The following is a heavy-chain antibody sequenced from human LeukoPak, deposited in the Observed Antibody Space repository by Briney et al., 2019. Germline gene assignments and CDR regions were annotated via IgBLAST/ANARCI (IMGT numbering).Heavy chain of an antibody. CDR1: GYTLTTYY. CDR3: ARELTYYYDSSGYLDFDY. D-gene: IGHD3-22*01. V-gene: IGHV1-46*01. J-gene: IGHJ4*02. CDR2: INPSGGAT. Sequence: ASVKVSCKASGYTLTTYYMHWVRQAPGQGLEWMGIINPSGGATSYAQKFQGRVTMTRDTSTSTVYMELSSLRSEDTAVYYCARELTYYYDSSGYLDFDYWGQGTLVTVSS.